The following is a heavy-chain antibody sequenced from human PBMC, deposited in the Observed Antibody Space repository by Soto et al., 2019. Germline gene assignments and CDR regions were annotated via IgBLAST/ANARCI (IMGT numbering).Heavy chain of an antibody. V-gene: IGHV1-2*02. Sequence: GASVKVSCKASGYTFTGYYIPWVRQAPGQGLEWMGGLNPNSGASNYAQKFQGRVTMTRDTSISTGYMELSRLRSDDTAVYYCARYCMSTSCQFDPWGQGTLVTVAS. CDR1: GYTFTGYY. J-gene: IGHJ5*02. D-gene: IGHD2-2*01. CDR3: ARYCMSTSCQFDP. CDR2: LNPNSGAS.